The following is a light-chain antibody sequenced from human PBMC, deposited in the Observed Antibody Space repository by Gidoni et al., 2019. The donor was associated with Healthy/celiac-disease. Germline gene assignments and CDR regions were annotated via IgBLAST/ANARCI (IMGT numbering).Light chain of an antibody. CDR3: QQYNNWPMYT. CDR1: QSVSSN. Sequence: EIVMTQSPATLSVSPGERATLSCRASQSVSSNLAWYQQNPGQAPRLIIYGASTRATGIPARFSGSGSGTEFTLTISSLQSEDFAVYYCQQYNNWPMYTFGQGTKLEIK. J-gene: IGKJ2*01. CDR2: GAS. V-gene: IGKV3-15*01.